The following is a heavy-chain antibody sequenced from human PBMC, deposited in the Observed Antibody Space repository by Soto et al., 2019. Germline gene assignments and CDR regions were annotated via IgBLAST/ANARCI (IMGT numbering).Heavy chain of an antibody. CDR3: SKKEYFNGGADDS. CDR1: GFIFSNFG. Sequence: EVQLLESGEGLAQPGGSLRLSCAASGFIFSNFGMNWVRQAPGKGLEWVSAISGSGTSTYYADSVMGRFTISRDNSKNTLYLQMNSLRAEDTAVYYCSKKEYFNGGADDSWGQGTLVTVSS. CDR2: ISGSGTST. J-gene: IGHJ5*01. V-gene: IGHV3-23*01. D-gene: IGHD3-10*01.